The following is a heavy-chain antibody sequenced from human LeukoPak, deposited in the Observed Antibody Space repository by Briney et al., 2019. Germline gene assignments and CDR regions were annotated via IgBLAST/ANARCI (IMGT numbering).Heavy chain of an antibody. J-gene: IGHJ3*02. Sequence: ETLSLTCTVSGGSISSYYWSWIRQPPGKGLEWIGYIYYSGSTNYNPSLKSRVTISVDTSKNQFSLKLSSVTAADTAVYYCARTIGRSAFDIWGQGTMVTVSS. CDR3: ARTIGRSAFDI. CDR1: GGSISSYY. CDR2: IYYSGST. V-gene: IGHV4-59*01. D-gene: IGHD3-10*01.